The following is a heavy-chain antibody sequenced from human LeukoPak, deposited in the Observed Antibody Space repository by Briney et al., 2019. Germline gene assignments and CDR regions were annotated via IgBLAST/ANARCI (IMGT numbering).Heavy chain of an antibody. D-gene: IGHD5-24*01. CDR1: GGSISSSSYY. J-gene: IGHJ4*02. Sequence: SETLSLTCTVSGGSISSSSYYWGWIHQPPGKGLEWIGSIYYSGSTYYNPSLKSRVTISVDTSKNQFSLKLSSVTAADTAVYYCARLVGRWLQVTEEYWGQGTLVTVSS. V-gene: IGHV4-39*01. CDR2: IYYSGST. CDR3: ARLVGRWLQVTEEY.